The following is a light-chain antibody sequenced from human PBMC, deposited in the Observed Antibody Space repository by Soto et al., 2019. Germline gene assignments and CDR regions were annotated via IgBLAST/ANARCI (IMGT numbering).Light chain of an antibody. J-gene: IGLJ2*01. V-gene: IGLV1-44*01. CDR1: SSSIGSDT. CDR3: ATWDDRLQGLV. CDR2: DNN. Sequence: QSVVTQPPSASGTPGQRVTISCSGSSSSIGSDTVNWYQQVPGTAPKLLIYDNNQRPSGVPDRFSGSKSGTSASLAIRGLQSEDEADYFCATWDDRLQGLVFGGGTKLTVL.